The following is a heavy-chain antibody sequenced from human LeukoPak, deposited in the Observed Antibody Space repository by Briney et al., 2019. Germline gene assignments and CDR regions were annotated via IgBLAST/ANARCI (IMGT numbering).Heavy chain of an antibody. J-gene: IGHJ4*02. CDR2: IRYDGSNK. Sequence: PGGSLRLSCAASGFTFSSYGMHWVRQAPGKGLEWVAFIRYDGSNKYYADSVKGRFTISRDNSKNTLYLQMNSLRAEDTAVYYCARGKGSDDSTNESLDYWGQGTLVTVSS. CDR1: GFTFSSYG. D-gene: IGHD2-2*01. CDR3: ARGKGSDDSTNESLDY. V-gene: IGHV3-30*02.